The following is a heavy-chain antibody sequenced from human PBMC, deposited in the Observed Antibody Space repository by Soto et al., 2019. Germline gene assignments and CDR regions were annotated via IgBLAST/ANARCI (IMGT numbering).Heavy chain of an antibody. CDR3: AKARAPWSVTTAFDY. V-gene: IGHV3-30*18. J-gene: IGHJ4*02. CDR2: ISYDGSKK. CDR1: GFTFVKYG. Sequence: QVQVVEYGGGVAQPGRSLRLSCAASGFTFVKYGIHWVRQAPGKGLEWVAVISYDGSKKHYAGSVRGRFTISRDNSKNTVHLQMNSLRPEDTAVYYCAKARAPWSVTTAFDYWGPGTLVTVSS. D-gene: IGHD4-17*01.